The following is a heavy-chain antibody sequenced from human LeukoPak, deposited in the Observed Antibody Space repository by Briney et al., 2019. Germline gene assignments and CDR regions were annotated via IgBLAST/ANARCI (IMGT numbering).Heavy chain of an antibody. CDR2: IYSSGST. CDR1: GGSISSYY. D-gene: IGHD3-10*01. CDR3: AKSNGYGLVDI. J-gene: IGHJ3*02. V-gene: IGHV4-4*07. Sequence: SETLSLTCTVSGGSISSYYWSWIRQPAGKGLEWIGRIYSSGSTNYNPSLKSRVTMSVDTSRNQFSLKLNSVTAADTAVYYCAKSNGYGLVDIWGQGTMVTVSS.